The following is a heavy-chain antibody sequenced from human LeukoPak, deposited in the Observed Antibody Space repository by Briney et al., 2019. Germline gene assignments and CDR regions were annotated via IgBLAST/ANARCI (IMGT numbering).Heavy chain of an antibody. V-gene: IGHV4-34*01. D-gene: IGHD4-17*01. CDR1: GGSFSGYY. CDR3: ARTDYGDYSHDY. J-gene: IGHJ4*02. Sequence: SETLSLTCAVYGGSFSGYYWSWIRQPPGKGLEWIGEINHSGSTNYNPSLKSRVTISVDTSKNQFSLKLSSVTAADTAVYYCARTDYGDYSHDYWGQGTLVTVSS. CDR2: INHSGST.